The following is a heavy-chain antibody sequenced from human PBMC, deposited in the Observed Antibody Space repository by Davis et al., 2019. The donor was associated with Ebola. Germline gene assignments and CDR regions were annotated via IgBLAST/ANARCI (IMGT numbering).Heavy chain of an antibody. CDR2: ISYDGSNK. CDR1: GFTFSSYC. V-gene: IGHV3-30*03. Sequence: PGGSLRLSCAASGFTFSSYCIHWVRQAPGKGLEWVAVISYDGSNKYYADSVKGRFTISRDNAKNSLYLQMNSLRAEDTAVYYCARDADTQYDYWSGYPFCGQGTLVTVSS. CDR3: ARDADTQYDYWSGYPF. D-gene: IGHD3-3*01. J-gene: IGHJ4*02.